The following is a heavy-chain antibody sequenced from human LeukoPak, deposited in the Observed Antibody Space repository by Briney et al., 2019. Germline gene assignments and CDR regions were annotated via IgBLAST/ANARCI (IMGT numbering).Heavy chain of an antibody. V-gene: IGHV4-59*12. CDR3: ARDKQHSYGRYFDH. D-gene: IGHD5-18*01. J-gene: IGHJ4*02. CDR2: MQSTGNS. Sequence: SETLSLTCTVSGDSISTYHWNWIRKPPGRGLEWIGYMQSTGNSNYNPSLRSRVTMFVDTSKNQVALILRSVTAADTAVYFCARDKQHSYGRYFDHWGQGALVTVSS. CDR1: GDSISTYH.